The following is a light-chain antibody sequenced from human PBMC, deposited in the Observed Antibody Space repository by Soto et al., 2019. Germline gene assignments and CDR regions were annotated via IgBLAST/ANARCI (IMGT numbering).Light chain of an antibody. CDR2: EVS. CDR3: SSYTTSNTLV. CDR1: SRDVGAYTY. V-gene: IGLV2-14*01. Sequence: QSVLTQPASVSGSPGQSITISCTGTSRDVGAYTYVSWYQQHPGKAPKLMIFEVSDRPSGVSNRFSGSKSGNTASLTISGLQAEDEADYYCSSYTTSNTLVFGGGTKLTVL. J-gene: IGLJ2*01.